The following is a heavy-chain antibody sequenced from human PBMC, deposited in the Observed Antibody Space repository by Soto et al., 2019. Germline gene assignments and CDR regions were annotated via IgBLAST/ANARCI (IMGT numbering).Heavy chain of an antibody. CDR1: GGSFSGYY. V-gene: IGHV4-34*01. J-gene: IGHJ6*02. D-gene: IGHD5-18*01. CDR3: ARGVGGGSGYSYGLSGYYYYGMDV. CDR2: INHSGST. Sequence: QVQLQQWGAGLLKPSETLSLTCAVYGGSFSGYYWSWIRQPPGKGLEWIGEINHSGSTNYNPSLKSRVTISVDTSKNQFSLKLSSVTAADTAVYYCARGVGGGSGYSYGLSGYYYYGMDVWGQGTTVTVSS.